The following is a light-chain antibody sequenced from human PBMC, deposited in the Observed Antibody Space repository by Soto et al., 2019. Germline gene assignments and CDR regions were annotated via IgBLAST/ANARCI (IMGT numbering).Light chain of an antibody. CDR1: QGVRDD. V-gene: IGKV1-6*01. CDR2: AAS. Sequence: AIQMTQSPSSLSASVGDRVSITCRASQGVRDDLAWYQQKPGKAPKLLIYAASSLQSGVPSRFSGSGSGTDFTLIISSLQPEDFATYYCQQANSFPITFGQGTRLEIK. J-gene: IGKJ5*01. CDR3: QQANSFPIT.